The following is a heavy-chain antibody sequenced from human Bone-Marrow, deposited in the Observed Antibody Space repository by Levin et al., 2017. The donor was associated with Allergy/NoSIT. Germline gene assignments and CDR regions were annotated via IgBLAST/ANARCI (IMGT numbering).Heavy chain of an antibody. Sequence: GGSLRLSCAASGFTFDDYAMHWVRQVPGKGLEWVSGISWNSDTMDYADSVKGRFTISRDNAKNSLSLEMKSLRPEDTALYFCAKDISSVIIPATIPLQYFQKWGQGTLVTVSS. D-gene: IGHD2-2*02. CDR3: AKDISSVIIPATIPLQYFQK. J-gene: IGHJ1*01. V-gene: IGHV3-9*01. CDR1: GFTFDDYA. CDR2: ISWNSDTM.